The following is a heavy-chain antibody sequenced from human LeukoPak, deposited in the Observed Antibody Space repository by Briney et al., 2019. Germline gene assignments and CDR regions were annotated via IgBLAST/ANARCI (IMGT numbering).Heavy chain of an antibody. V-gene: IGHV4-4*09. J-gene: IGHJ5*02. Sequence: PSETLSLTCTVSGGSISSYYWSWIRQPPGKGLEWIGYIYTSGSTNYNPSLKSRVTISVDASKNQFSLKLSSVTAADTAVYYCARHVSGYNWNYLHWFDPWGQGTLVTVSP. CDR2: IYTSGST. D-gene: IGHD1-7*01. CDR1: GGSISSYY. CDR3: ARHVSGYNWNYLHWFDP.